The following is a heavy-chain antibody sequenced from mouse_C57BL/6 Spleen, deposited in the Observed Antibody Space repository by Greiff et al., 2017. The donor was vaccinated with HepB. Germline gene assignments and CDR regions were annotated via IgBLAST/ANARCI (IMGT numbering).Heavy chain of an antibody. V-gene: IGHV1-52*01. Sequence: QVQLQQPGAELVRPGSSVKLSCKASGYTFTSYWMHWVKQRPIQGLEWIGNIDPSDSETHYNQKFKDKATLTVDKSSSTAYMQLSSLTSEDSAVYYCARGPDDVDYFDYWGQGTTLTVSS. CDR3: ARGPDDVDYFDY. CDR2: IDPSDSET. J-gene: IGHJ2*01. CDR1: GYTFTSYW.